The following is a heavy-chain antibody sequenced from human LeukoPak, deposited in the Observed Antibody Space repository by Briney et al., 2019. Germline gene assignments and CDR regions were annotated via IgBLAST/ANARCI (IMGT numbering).Heavy chain of an antibody. CDR2: ITSSGGST. V-gene: IGHV3-23*01. D-gene: IGHD3-16*02. CDR3: AKVAIWGSYRYAFDI. CDR1: GFTFSSYA. J-gene: IGHJ3*02. Sequence: PGGSLRLSCAASGFTFSSYAMTWVRQAPGKGLEWVSGITSSGGSTYYADSVKGRFTISRDNSKNTLYLQMNSLRAEDTAVYYCAKVAIWGSYRYAFDIWGQGTMVTVSS.